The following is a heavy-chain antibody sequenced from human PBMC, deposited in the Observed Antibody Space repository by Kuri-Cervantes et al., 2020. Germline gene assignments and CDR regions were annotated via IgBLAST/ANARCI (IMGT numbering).Heavy chain of an antibody. CDR2: IYGSGST. CDR1: GGSVSSGSYY. J-gene: IGHJ4*02. CDR3: ARGGYYYDSRVDY. Sequence: SETLSLTCTVSGGSVSSGSYYWSWIRQPPGKGLEWIGYIYGSGSTNYNPSLKSRVTISVDTSKNQFSLKLSSVTAADTAVYYCARGGYYYDSRVDYWGQGTLVTVSS. V-gene: IGHV4-61*01. D-gene: IGHD3-22*01.